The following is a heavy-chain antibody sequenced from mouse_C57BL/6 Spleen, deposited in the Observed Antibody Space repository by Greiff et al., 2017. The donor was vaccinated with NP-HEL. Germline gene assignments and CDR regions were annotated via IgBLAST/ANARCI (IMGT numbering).Heavy chain of an antibody. Sequence: EVQRVESGPGMVKPSQSLSLTCTVTGYSITSGYDWHWIRHFPGNKLEWMGYISYSGSTNYNPSLKSRISITHDTSKNHFFLKLNSVTTEDTATYYCASGTNWYYAMDYWGQGTSVTVSS. CDR1: GYSITSGYD. J-gene: IGHJ4*01. V-gene: IGHV3-1*01. CDR2: ISYSGST. D-gene: IGHD4-1*01. CDR3: ASGTNWYYAMDY.